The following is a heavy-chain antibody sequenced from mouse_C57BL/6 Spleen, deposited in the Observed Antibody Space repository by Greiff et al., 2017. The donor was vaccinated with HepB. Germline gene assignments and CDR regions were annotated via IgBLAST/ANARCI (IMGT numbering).Heavy chain of an antibody. Sequence: QVQLQQPGAELVKPGASVKLSCKASGYTFTSYWMQWVKQRPGQGLEWIGEIDPSDSYTNYNQKFKGKATLTVDTSSSTAYMQLSSLTSEDSAGYYCARRRDDWGQGTTLTVAS. CDR3: ARRRDD. V-gene: IGHV1-50*01. CDR2: IDPSDSYT. J-gene: IGHJ2*01. CDR1: GYTFTSYW.